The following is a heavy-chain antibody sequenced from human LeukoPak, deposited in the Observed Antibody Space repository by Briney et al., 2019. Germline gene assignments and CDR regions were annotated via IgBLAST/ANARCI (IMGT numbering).Heavy chain of an antibody. V-gene: IGHV3-7*01. CDR2: IKKDGSEK. J-gene: IGHJ4*02. Sequence: GGSLRLSCAASGFTFTNFWMSWVRQAPGKGLEWVAKIKKDGSEKYYVDSLKGRFTISRDNAKNSLYLQMNSLRAEDTAVYYCARDFDWIQTPFDYWGQGTLVTVSS. D-gene: IGHD5-18*01. CDR1: GFTFTNFW. CDR3: ARDFDWIQTPFDY.